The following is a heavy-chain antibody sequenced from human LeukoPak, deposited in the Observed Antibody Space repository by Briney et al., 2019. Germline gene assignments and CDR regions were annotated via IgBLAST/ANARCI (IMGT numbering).Heavy chain of an antibody. CDR2: IFGSGGSP. CDR1: GFTFGSFA. CDR3: GKTTAGYSSGQKPAWPVDY. J-gene: IGHJ4*02. D-gene: IGHD5-18*01. V-gene: IGHV3-23*01. Sequence: GGSLRLSCEASGFTFGSFAMYWVRQAPGKGLDWIAGIFGSGGSPHYADSVKGRFTISRDNSKNTVYLQINSLRAEDTAVYYCGKTTAGYSSGQKPAWPVDYWGQGTLVTASS.